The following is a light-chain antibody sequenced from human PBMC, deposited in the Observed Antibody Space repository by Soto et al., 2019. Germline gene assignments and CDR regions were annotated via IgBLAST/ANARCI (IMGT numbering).Light chain of an antibody. CDR3: QHYGTAPYT. CDR1: QSVSSSS. CDR2: GAF. J-gene: IGKJ2*01. V-gene: IGKV3-20*01. Sequence: EIVLTRSPGTLSLSPGERATLSCRTTQSVSSSSLAWYQQRPGQAPRFLIYGAFSRATGIPDRFRGRGSGTDFTLTISRPEPEDFAVCYCQHYGTAPYTFGQGTELEIK.